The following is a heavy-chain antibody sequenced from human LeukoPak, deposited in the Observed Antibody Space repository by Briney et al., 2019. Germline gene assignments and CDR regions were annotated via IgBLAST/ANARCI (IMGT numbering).Heavy chain of an antibody. D-gene: IGHD2-21*02. CDR2: ISPYDGDT. Sequence: ASVKVSCKASGYTFGIYGISWVRQAPGQGLEWMAWISPYDGDTNYAQKFEGRVTMTTETSTNTAYMELRSLRSDDTAIYYCVRDYCTRGGDCYKEDLFDPWGQGTLVTVSA. J-gene: IGHJ5*02. V-gene: IGHV1-18*01. CDR3: VRDYCTRGGDCYKEDLFDP. CDR1: GYTFGIYG.